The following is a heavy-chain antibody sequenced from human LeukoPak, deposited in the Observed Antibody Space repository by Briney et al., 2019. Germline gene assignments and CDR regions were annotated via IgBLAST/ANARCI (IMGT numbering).Heavy chain of an antibody. CDR3: AKGKNTGSYLSHVDY. D-gene: IGHD3-10*01. V-gene: IGHV3-9*01. J-gene: IGHJ4*02. CDR1: GFTFYDFD. Sequence: GGSLRLSCAASGFTFYDFDMHWVGQAPGKGLEWVSGISWNSGGIVYADSVKGRFNIDRDNAKNSMDLKMNSLRREDTALYYCAKGKNTGSYLSHVDYWGQGTLVTVSS. CDR2: ISWNSGGI.